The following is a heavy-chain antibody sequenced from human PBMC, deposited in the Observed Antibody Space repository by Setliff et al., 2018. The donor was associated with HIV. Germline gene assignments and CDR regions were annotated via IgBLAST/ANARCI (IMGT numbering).Heavy chain of an antibody. J-gene: IGHJ4*02. CDR3: ARQGGYNSPLMV. CDR2: IFDSGTT. CDR1: GGSITSYY. Sequence: SETLSLTCTVSGGSITSYYWNWIRQSPGKGLEWLGYIFDSGTTKYNPSVTSRVTISVDASKNQFFLQLISVTAADTAVYYCARQGGYNSPLMVWGQGKLVTVSS. V-gene: IGHV4-59*08. D-gene: IGHD3-10*01.